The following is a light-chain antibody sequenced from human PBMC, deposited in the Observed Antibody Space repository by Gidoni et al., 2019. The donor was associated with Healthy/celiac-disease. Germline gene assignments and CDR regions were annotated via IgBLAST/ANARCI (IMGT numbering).Light chain of an antibody. CDR3: QQRSNWPPWT. J-gene: IGKJ1*01. CDR2: DAS. Sequence: EIVLPQSPATLSLSPGERATLSCRASQSVSSYLAWYQQKPGQAPRLLIYDASNRATGIPARFRGSGSGTDFTLTIRSLEPEDFAVYYCQQRSNWPPWTFGQGTKVEIK. V-gene: IGKV3-11*01. CDR1: QSVSSY.